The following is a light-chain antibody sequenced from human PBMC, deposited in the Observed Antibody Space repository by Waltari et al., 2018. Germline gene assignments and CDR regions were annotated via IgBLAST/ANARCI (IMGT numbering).Light chain of an antibody. J-gene: IGLJ2*01. V-gene: IGLV3-21*03. CDR2: DDI. CDR3: QVWDIDSVPSVV. CDR1: NSGTKH. Sequence: SYVLTQPPSVSVAPGRTARITRGGNNSGTKHRHWYQQKPGQAPVMVVYDDIDRPSGIPERFSGSNSGNTATLFINRVEAGDEADYYCQVWDIDSVPSVVFGGGTKLTVL.